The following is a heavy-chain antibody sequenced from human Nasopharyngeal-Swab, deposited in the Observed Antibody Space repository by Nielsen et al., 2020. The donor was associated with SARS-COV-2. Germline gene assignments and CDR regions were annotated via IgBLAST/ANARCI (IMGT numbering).Heavy chain of an antibody. J-gene: IGHJ6*02. D-gene: IGHD2-2*01. V-gene: IGHV1-69*06. CDR3: ASPYCSSTSCRLSYYYGMDV. Sequence: WVRQAPGQGLEWMGGIIPIFGTANYAQKFQGRVTITADKSTSTAYMELSSLRSEETAVYYCASPYCSSTSCRLSYYYGMDVWGQGTTVTVSS. CDR2: IIPIFGTA.